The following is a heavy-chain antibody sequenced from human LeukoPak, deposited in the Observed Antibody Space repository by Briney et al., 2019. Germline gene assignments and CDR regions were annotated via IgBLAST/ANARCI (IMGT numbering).Heavy chain of an antibody. Sequence: GGSLRLSCAASGFTLKYYDMNWVRQAPGKGLEWVGRIKSKTDGGTTDYAAPVKGRFTISRDDSKNTLYLQMNSLKTEDTAVYYCTTEVLATVSKAGVYWGQGTLVTVSS. D-gene: IGHD4-11*01. CDR1: GFTLKYYD. J-gene: IGHJ4*02. CDR3: TTEVLATVSKAGVY. V-gene: IGHV3-15*07. CDR2: IKSKTDGGTT.